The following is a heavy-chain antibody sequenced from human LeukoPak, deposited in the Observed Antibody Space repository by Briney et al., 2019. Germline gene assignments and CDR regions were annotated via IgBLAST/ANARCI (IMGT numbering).Heavy chain of an antibody. CDR3: ARQPRYCSGTSCYRIDS. Sequence: KTSETLSLTCTVSGGSISSSSYYWGWIRQPPGKGLEWIGSIYYSGSTYYNPSLKSPVTISVDTSKNQFSLKLSSVTAADTAVYYCARQPRYCSGTSCYRIDSWGQGTLVTVSS. CDR2: IYYSGST. V-gene: IGHV4-39*01. CDR1: GGSISSSSYY. D-gene: IGHD2-2*01. J-gene: IGHJ4*02.